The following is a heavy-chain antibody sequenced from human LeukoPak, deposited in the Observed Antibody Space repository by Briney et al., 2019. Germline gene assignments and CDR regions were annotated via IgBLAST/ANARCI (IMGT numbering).Heavy chain of an antibody. CDR2: ISGSGGST. CDR1: GFTFSSYA. V-gene: IGHV3-23*01. CDR3: AREVDCSGGSCYHFDY. J-gene: IGHJ4*02. D-gene: IGHD2-15*01. Sequence: PGGSLRLSCAASGFTFSSYAVTWVRQAPGKGLEWVSGISGSGGSTYYADSVKGRFTISRDISKNTLYLQMNSLRAEDTAVYYCAREVDCSGGSCYHFDYWGQGTLVTVSS.